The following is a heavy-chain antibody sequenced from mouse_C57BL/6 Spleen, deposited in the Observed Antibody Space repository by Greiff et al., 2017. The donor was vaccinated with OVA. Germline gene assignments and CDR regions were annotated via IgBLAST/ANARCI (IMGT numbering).Heavy chain of an antibody. CDR3: ARWGVTTVVAKAMDY. CDR1: GYTFTSYW. J-gene: IGHJ4*01. V-gene: IGHV1-59*01. D-gene: IGHD1-1*01. Sequence: VQLQQPGAELVRPGTSVKLSCKASGYTFTSYWMHWVKQRPGQGLEWIGVIDPSDSYTNYNQKFKGKATLTVDTSSSTAYMQLSSLTSEDSAVYYCARWGVTTVVAKAMDYWGQGTSVTVSS. CDR2: IDPSDSYT.